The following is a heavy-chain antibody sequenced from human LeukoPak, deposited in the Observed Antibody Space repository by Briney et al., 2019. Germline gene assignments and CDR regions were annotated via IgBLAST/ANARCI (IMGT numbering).Heavy chain of an antibody. Sequence: GESLRLSCAASGFLFGNCAMHWFRQAPGKGLEWVATVSYDGSYEFYPDSVKGRFTISRNDSDKTVHLQMSSLRPEDSGVFYCAKGRGPLYYYAVDAWDQGTTVTVSS. D-gene: IGHD1-14*01. CDR2: VSYDGSYE. CDR1: GFLFGNCA. V-gene: IGHV3-30*18. J-gene: IGHJ6*02. CDR3: AKGRGPLYYYAVDA.